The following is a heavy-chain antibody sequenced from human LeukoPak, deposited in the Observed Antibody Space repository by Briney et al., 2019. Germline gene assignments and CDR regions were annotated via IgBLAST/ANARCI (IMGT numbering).Heavy chain of an antibody. J-gene: IGHJ4*02. CDR2: IYYSGST. CDR1: GGSISSSSYY. V-gene: IGHV4-39*07. D-gene: IGHD3-3*01. CDR3: ARGVVIFDY. Sequence: SETLSLTCTASGGSISSSSYYWGWIRQPPGKGLEWIGSIYYSGSTYYNPSLKSRVTISVDTSKNQFSLKLSSVTAADTAVYYCARGVVIFDYWGQGTLVTVSS.